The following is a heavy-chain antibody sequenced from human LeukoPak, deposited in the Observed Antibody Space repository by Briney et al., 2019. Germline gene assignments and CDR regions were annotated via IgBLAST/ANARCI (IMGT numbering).Heavy chain of an antibody. CDR2: INPSGGST. D-gene: IGHD3-16*01. V-gene: IGHV1-46*01. CDR1: GYTFTSYY. Sequence: ASVKVSCKASGYTFTSYYMHWVRQAPGQGLEWMGLINPSGGSTTYAQKFQGRVTMTRDTSTSTVYMELNSLTSEDTAVYYCAREEHGGTFDYWGQGALVTVSS. J-gene: IGHJ4*02. CDR3: AREEHGGTFDY.